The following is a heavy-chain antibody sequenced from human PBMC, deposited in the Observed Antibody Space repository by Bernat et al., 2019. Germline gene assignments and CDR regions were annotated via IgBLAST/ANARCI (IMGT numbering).Heavy chain of an antibody. CDR2: INQVGSDK. CDR3: ARLARYCPSTDCQGNDH. J-gene: IGHJ4*02. V-gene: IGHV3-7*03. Sequence: EVQLVESGGGLVQPGGTLTLSCAASGFIFSSYWMHWVRQAPGKGLEWVANINQVGSDKYYVDSVKGRFTISRDNARDSLFLQMNSLRVDDTAVYYCARLARYCPSTDCQGNDHWGQGTLVTVSS. CDR1: GFIFSSYW. D-gene: IGHD2-2*01.